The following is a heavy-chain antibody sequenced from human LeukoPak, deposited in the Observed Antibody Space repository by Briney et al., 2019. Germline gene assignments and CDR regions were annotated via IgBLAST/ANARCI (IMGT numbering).Heavy chain of an antibody. CDR3: ARDVIGRPYDILTGYYNVHAFDI. J-gene: IGHJ3*02. V-gene: IGHV1-18*01. D-gene: IGHD3-9*01. Sequence: GASVKVSCKASGYTFTSYAITWVRQAPGQGLEWLGWISAYNGNTNYAQRLQGRVTMTTDTSTSTAYMELRSLRSDDTAVYYCARDVIGRPYDILTGYYNVHAFDIWGQGTMVTVSS. CDR2: ISAYNGNT. CDR1: GYTFTSYA.